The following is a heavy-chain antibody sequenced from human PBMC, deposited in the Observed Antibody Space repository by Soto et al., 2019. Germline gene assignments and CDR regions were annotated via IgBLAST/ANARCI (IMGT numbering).Heavy chain of an antibody. D-gene: IGHD3-16*01. CDR3: ARWGTTGGLDV. CDR1: GFTFRSYV. CDR2: TSYDGSDK. Sequence: QVQLVESGGGVVQPGTSLRVSCVGSGFTFRSYVMHWVRQAPGKGLECVALTSYDGSDKYYDDSVRRRFTISRDNSRNTLDLKMDSLRVEDTAFYYCARWGTTGGLDVWGQGTLVSVSS. V-gene: IGHV3-30*19. J-gene: IGHJ1*01.